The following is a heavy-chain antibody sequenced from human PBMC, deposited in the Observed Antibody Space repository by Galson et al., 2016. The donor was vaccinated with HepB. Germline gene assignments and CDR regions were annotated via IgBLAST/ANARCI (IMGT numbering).Heavy chain of an antibody. CDR2: IFHTGTT. V-gene: IGHV4-4*02. CDR3: ARDFNYNGSGNYYNSGWFDP. CDR1: GVSIRSSTW. Sequence: TLSLTCAVSGVSIRSSTWWSWVRQPPGRGLEWIGEIFHTGTTDYNPSLKSRVTISMDKSNNQFSLRLSSVTAADTAVYYCARDFNYNGSGNYYNSGWFDPWGQGTLVTVSS. J-gene: IGHJ5*02. D-gene: IGHD3-10*01.